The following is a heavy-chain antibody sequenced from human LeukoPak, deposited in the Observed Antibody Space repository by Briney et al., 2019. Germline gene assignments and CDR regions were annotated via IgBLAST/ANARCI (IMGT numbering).Heavy chain of an antibody. V-gene: IGHV4-39*01. CDR3: ASLRAYYNDSSGYYNFDC. Sequence: SETLPLTCTVSGGSTSSSSFYWGWIRPPPGKGLECIGRISCSGRTYYKPSLQSRVTISVDTSRNQFSLRLSSVTAADTAVYYCASLRAYYNDSSGYYNFDCWGQGTLVTVSS. J-gene: IGHJ4*02. D-gene: IGHD3-22*01. CDR2: ISCSGRT. CDR1: GGSTSSSSFY.